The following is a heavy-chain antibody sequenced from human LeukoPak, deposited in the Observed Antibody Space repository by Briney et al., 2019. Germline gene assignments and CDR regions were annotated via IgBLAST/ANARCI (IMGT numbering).Heavy chain of an antibody. CDR3: ASSHALTSCHY. CDR2: IKQDGSEK. D-gene: IGHD2-2*01. Sequence: GGSLRLSCAASGFTFSDYYMSWIRQAPGKGLEWVANIKQDGSEKYYVDSVKGRFTISRDNAKNSLYLQMNSLRAEDTAVYYCASSHALTSCHYWGQGTLVTVSS. V-gene: IGHV3-7*01. CDR1: GFTFSDYY. J-gene: IGHJ4*02.